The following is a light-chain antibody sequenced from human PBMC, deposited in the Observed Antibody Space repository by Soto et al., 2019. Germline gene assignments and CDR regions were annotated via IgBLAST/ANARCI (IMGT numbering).Light chain of an antibody. V-gene: IGLV2-14*01. CDR2: EVS. CDR3: SSYTSSSTLV. CDR1: SSDVGGYNY. Sequence: QSVLTQPASVSGSPGQSITISCTGTSSDVGGYNYVSWYQQHPGKAPKLMIYEVSNRPSGVSNRFSGSKSGNTASLTISGIQAEDEADYYCSSYTSSSTLVFGTWTKVTVL. J-gene: IGLJ1*01.